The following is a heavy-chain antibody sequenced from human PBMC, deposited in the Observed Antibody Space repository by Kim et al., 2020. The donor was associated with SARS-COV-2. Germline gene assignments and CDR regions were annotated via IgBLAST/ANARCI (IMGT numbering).Heavy chain of an antibody. CDR3: GVGTTFLY. CDR2: I. J-gene: IGHJ4*02. Sequence: IYYTDSVKSRFAISRDNAKNSVFVQMTSLRVEDTAVYYWGVGTTFLYWGQGTLVTVSS. V-gene: IGHV3-21*06. D-gene: IGHD1-1*01.